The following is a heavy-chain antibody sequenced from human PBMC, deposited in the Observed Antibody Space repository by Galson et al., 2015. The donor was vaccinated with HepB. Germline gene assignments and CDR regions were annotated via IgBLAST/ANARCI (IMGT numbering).Heavy chain of an antibody. V-gene: IGHV3-33*08. J-gene: IGHJ4*02. CDR1: GFTFSSYA. CDR2: IWYDGSNK. Sequence: SLRLSCAASGFTFSSYAMHWVRQAPGKGLEWVAVIWYDGSNKYYADSVKGRFTISRDNSKNTLYLQMNSLRAEDTAVYYCARGYCGGDCHFDYWGQGTLVTVSP. D-gene: IGHD2-21*01. CDR3: ARGYCGGDCHFDY.